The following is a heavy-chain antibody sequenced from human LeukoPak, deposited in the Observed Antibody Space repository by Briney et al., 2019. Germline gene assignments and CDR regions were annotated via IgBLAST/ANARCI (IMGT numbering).Heavy chain of an antibody. CDR1: GGSISSYY. Sequence: SETLSLTCTVSGGSISSYYWSWIRQPPGKGLEWIGYIYYSGSTNYNPSLKSRVTISVDTSKKQFSLKLSSVTAADTAVYYCARYYDGRALDYWGQGTLVTVSS. D-gene: IGHD3-22*01. V-gene: IGHV4-59*08. CDR2: IYYSGST. J-gene: IGHJ4*02. CDR3: ARYYDGRALDY.